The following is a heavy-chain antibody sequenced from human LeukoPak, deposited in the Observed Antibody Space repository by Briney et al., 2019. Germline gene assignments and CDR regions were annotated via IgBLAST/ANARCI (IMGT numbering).Heavy chain of an antibody. CDR3: ARGGIPGSDFDY. J-gene: IGHJ4*02. D-gene: IGHD5-12*01. CDR1: GGSISSYY. CDR2: IYYSGST. V-gene: IGHV4-59*01. Sequence: SETLSLTCSVSGGSISSYYWSWIRQPPGKGLEWIGYIYYSGSTNCNPSLKSRVTISVDTSKNQFSLKLSSVTAADTAVYYCARGGIPGSDFDYWGQGTLVTVSS.